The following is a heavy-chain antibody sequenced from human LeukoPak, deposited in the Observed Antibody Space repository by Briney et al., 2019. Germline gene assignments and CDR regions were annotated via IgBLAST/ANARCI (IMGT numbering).Heavy chain of an antibody. D-gene: IGHD3-22*01. CDR2: INHSGST. CDR1: GFTFSSFA. CDR3: ARGLSNGYYDSSGYPQFDY. Sequence: GSLRLSCAASGFTFSSFAMSWVRQPPGKGLEWIGEINHSGSTNYNPSLKSRVTISVDTSKNQFSLKLSSVTAADTAVYYCARGLSNGYYDSSGYPQFDYWGQGTLVTVSS. J-gene: IGHJ4*02. V-gene: IGHV4-34*01.